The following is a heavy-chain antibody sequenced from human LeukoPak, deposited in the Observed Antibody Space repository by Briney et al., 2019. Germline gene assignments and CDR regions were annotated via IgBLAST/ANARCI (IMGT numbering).Heavy chain of an antibody. Sequence: ASVKVSYKASGYSFTSNYIHWVRQAPGQGLEWMGMIYPRDGSTSYAQKFQGRVTVTRDTSTSTVHMELSGLRSEDTAVYYCARDQEAFDYWGQGTLVTVSS. V-gene: IGHV1-46*01. CDR3: ARDQEAFDY. J-gene: IGHJ4*02. CDR2: IYPRDGST. CDR1: GYSFTSNY.